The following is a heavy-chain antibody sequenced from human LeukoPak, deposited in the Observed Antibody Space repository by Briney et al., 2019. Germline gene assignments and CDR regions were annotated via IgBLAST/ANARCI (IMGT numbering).Heavy chain of an antibody. D-gene: IGHD2-2*01. V-gene: IGHV3-23*01. J-gene: IGHJ4*02. Sequence: PGGSLRLSCAASGFTFSSYAMSWVRQAPGKGLEWVSAISGSGGSTYYADSVKGRFTISRDNSKNTLCLQMNSLRAEDTAVYYCAKAYDYSIVVVPAATAAIDYWGQGTLVTVSS. CDR1: GFTFSSYA. CDR3: AKAYDYSIVVVPAATAAIDY. CDR2: ISGSGGST.